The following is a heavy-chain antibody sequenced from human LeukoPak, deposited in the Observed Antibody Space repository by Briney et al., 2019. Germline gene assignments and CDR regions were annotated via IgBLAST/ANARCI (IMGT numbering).Heavy chain of an antibody. CDR3: ARGSLWSGSFPY. V-gene: IGHV4-34*01. Sequence: SSETLSLTCAVYGGSFSGYYWSWIRQPPGKGLEWIGEINHSGSTNYNPSLKSRVTISVDTSKNQFSLKLSAVTAADTAVYYCARGSLWSGSFPYWGQGTLVTVSS. CDR1: GGSFSGYY. J-gene: IGHJ4*02. D-gene: IGHD1-26*01. CDR2: INHSGST.